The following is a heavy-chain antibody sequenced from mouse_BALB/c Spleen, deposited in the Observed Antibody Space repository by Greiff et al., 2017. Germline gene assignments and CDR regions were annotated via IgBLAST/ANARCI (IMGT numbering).Heavy chain of an antibody. D-gene: IGHD5-5*01. J-gene: IGHJ4*01. CDR3: AREVDYLYAMDY. V-gene: IGHV1-4*01. CDR1: GYTFTSYT. Sequence: VQLQQSGAELARPGASVKMSCKASGYTFTSYTMHWVKQRPGQGLEWIGYINPSSGYTNYNQKFKDKATLTADKSSSTAYMQLSSLTSEDSAVYYCAREVDYLYAMDYWGQGTSVTVSS. CDR2: INPSSGYT.